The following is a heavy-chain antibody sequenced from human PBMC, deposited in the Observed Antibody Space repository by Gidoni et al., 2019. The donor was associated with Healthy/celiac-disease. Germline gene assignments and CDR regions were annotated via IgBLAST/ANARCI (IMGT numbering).Heavy chain of an antibody. CDR1: GFTFSSYG. CDR3: AKAGDDSSSQGYYGMDV. CDR2: ISYDGSNK. J-gene: IGHJ6*02. D-gene: IGHD3-22*01. Sequence: QVQLVESGGGVVQPGRSLRLSCAASGFTFSSYGMHWVRQAPGKGLEWVAVISYDGSNKYYADSVKGRFTISRDNSKNTLYLQMNSLRAEDTAVYYCAKAGDDSSSQGYYGMDVWGQGTTVTVSS. V-gene: IGHV3-30*18.